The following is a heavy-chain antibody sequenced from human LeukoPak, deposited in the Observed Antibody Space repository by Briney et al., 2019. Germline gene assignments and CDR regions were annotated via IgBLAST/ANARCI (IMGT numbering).Heavy chain of an antibody. D-gene: IGHD6-19*01. CDR2: INHSGST. V-gene: IGHV4-34*01. J-gene: IGHJ1*01. CDR1: GGSFSGYY. CDR3: ARGHWQWLPLNAEYFQH. Sequence: SETLSLTCAVYGGSFSGYYWSSIRQPPGKGLEWIGEINHSGSTNYNPSLKSRVTISVDTSKNQFSLKLSSVTAADTAVYYCARGHWQWLPLNAEYFQHWGQGTLVTVSS.